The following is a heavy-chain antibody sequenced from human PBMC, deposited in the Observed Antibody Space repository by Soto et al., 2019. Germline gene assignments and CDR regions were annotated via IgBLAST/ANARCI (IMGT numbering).Heavy chain of an antibody. CDR1: GFYFKNYG. CDR3: AKVGVRGVPSYFSMDV. J-gene: IGHJ6*02. V-gene: IGHV3-30*18. Sequence: GGSLRLSCAASGFYFKNYGMHWVRQAPGKGLEWVAGIIYTGSNKYYAGSVKGRFTISRDNSEKTLYLQIDSLGPEDTAVYYCAKVGVRGVPSYFSMDVWGQGTTVTVSS. CDR2: IIYTGSNK. D-gene: IGHD3-10*01.